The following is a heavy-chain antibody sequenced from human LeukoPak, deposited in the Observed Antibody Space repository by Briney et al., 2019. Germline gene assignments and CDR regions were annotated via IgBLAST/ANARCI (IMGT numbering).Heavy chain of an antibody. D-gene: IGHD6-19*01. CDR3: ARRGGLVSNWFDP. V-gene: IGHV5-51*01. CDR2: IYPGDSDA. J-gene: IGHJ5*02. CDR1: GYSFTSYW. Sequence: GESLKISCKGSGYSFTSYWIGWVRQMPGKGLEWMGIIYPGDSDARYSPSFQGQVTFSADKSINTAYLQWNNLKASDTAIYYCARRGGLVSNWFDPWGQGTLVTVSS.